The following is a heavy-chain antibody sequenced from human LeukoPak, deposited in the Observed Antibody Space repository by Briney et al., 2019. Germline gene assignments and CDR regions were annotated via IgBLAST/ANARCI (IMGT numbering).Heavy chain of an antibody. CDR2: ISSDGSKK. Sequence: GGSLRLSCAASGFTFSIYAMNWIRQAPGKRLEWVALISSDGSKKYFADSVKGRFTISRDNSKNTLYLQMNSLRPEDTAVYFCARDTVGSSWYPFGYWGQGTLVTVSS. V-gene: IGHV3-30-3*01. D-gene: IGHD6-13*01. J-gene: IGHJ4*02. CDR1: GFTFSIYA. CDR3: ARDTVGSSWYPFGY.